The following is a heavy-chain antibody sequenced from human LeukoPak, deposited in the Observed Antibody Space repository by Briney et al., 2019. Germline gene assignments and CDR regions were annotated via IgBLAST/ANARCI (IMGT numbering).Heavy chain of an antibody. CDR1: GYTFTSYG. CDR2: ISAYNGNT. J-gene: IGHJ5*02. D-gene: IGHD3-10*01. CDR3: ARGFRLLWFGEGGFDP. Sequence: ASVKVSCKASGYTFTSYGIRWLRQAPGQGLEWMGWISAYNGNTNYAQKLQGRVTMTTDTSTSTAYMELRSLRSDDTAVYYCARGFRLLWFGEGGFDPWGQGTLVTVSS. V-gene: IGHV1-18*01.